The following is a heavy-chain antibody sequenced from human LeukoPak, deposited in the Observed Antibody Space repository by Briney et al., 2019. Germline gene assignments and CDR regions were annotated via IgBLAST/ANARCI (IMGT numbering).Heavy chain of an antibody. CDR1: GGSISSYY. CDR2: IYTSGST. V-gene: IGHV4-4*08. J-gene: IGHJ4*02. D-gene: IGHD1-14*01. Sequence: SETLSLTCTVSGGSISSYYWSWIRQPPGKGLEWIGYIYTSGSTNYNPSPKSRVTISLDAPKNQFSLRLSSVSPSDTAVYYCAGGDTGFQAYWGQGTLVTVSS. CDR3: AGGDTGFQAY.